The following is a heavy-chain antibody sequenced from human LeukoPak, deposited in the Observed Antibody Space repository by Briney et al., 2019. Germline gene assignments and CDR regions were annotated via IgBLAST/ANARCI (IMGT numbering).Heavy chain of an antibody. D-gene: IGHD2-8*01. J-gene: IGHJ4*02. Sequence: QPGGSLRLSCAASGFTFDDYAMHWVRQAPGKGLEWVSGISWNSGSIGYADSVKGRFTISRDNAKNSLYLQMNSPRAEDAALYYCARMANGNYWGQGPWSPSPQ. CDR2: ISWNSGSI. V-gene: IGHV3-9*01. CDR3: ARMANGNY. CDR1: GFTFDDYA.